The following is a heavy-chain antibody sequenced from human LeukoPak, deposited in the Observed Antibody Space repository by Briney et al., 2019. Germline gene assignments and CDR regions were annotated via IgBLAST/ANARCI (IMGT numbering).Heavy chain of an antibody. CDR2: IKQDGSEK. CDR1: GFTFSSYW. Sequence: PGGSLRLSCVASGFTFSSYWVSWVRQAPGKGLEWVANIKQDGSEKYFVDSVKGRFTISRDNAKNSLYLQMNSLRAEDTAVYYCARAFAFDIWGQGTMVTVSS. CDR3: ARAFAFDI. V-gene: IGHV3-7*01. J-gene: IGHJ3*02.